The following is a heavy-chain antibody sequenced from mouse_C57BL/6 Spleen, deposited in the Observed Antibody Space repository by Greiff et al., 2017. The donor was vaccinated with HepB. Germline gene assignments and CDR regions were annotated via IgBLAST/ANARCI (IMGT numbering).Heavy chain of an antibody. D-gene: IGHD2-1*01. Sequence: QVQLQQPGAELVKPGASVKLSCKASGYTFTSYWMQWVKQRPGQGLEWIGEIDPSDSYTNYNQKFKGKATLTVDTSSSTAYMQLSSLTSEDSAVYYCAVVYYGNYVDAMDYWGQGTSVTVSS. CDR2: IDPSDSYT. J-gene: IGHJ4*01. CDR1: GYTFTSYW. CDR3: AVVYYGNYVDAMDY. V-gene: IGHV1-50*01.